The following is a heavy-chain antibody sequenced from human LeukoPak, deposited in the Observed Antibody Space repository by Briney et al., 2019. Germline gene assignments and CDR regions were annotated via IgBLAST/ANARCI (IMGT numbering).Heavy chain of an antibody. V-gene: IGHV4-4*07. D-gene: IGHD1-26*01. Sequence: SETLSLTCTVSGGSISSYHWSWIRQPAGKGLEWIGRIYSSGNTNYSPSLKSRVTMSVDTSKNQFSLKLSSVTAADTAVYYCARHGTLGSTTYPLDYLGQGTLGTVSS. J-gene: IGHJ4*02. CDR3: ARHGTLGSTTYPLDY. CDR1: GGSISSYH. CDR2: IYSSGNT.